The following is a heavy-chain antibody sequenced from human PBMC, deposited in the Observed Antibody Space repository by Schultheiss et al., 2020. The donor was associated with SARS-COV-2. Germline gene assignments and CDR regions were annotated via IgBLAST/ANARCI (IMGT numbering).Heavy chain of an antibody. Sequence: KISCKASGFTFTSSAMQWVRQARGQRLEWIGWSVVGSGNTNYAQKFQERVNITRDMSTSTAYMELSSLRSEDTAVYYCARHVRDYGAGGLDYWGQGTLVTVSS. CDR2: SVVGSGNT. J-gene: IGHJ4*02. V-gene: IGHV1-58*02. D-gene: IGHD4-17*01. CDR3: ARHVRDYGAGGLDY. CDR1: GFTFTSSA.